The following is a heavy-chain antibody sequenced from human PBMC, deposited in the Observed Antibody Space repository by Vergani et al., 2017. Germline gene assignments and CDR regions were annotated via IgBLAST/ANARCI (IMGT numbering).Heavy chain of an antibody. CDR1: GFPFSSYG. CDR2: IRYDGSNK. D-gene: IGHD5-12*01. CDR3: AKDRGSGYDCDFDG. V-gene: IGHV3-30*02. J-gene: IGHJ4*01. Sequence: QVQLVESGGGVVQPGRSLRLSCAASGFPFSSYGMHWVRPAPAKGLEWVAFIRYDGSNKYYADSVKGRFTISRDNSTNTLYLQMNSLRAEDTAVYYCAKDRGSGYDCDFDGWREGSLVSVSS.